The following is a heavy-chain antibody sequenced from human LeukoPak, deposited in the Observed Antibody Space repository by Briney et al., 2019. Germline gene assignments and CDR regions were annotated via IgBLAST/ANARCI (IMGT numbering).Heavy chain of an antibody. V-gene: IGHV3-7*01. CDR2: IRGDGSVK. CDR3: SRDANYYDSSRHYFDAFDI. Sequence: GRSLRLSCAASGFTVSKYWMTWVRQAPGKGLEWVANIRGDGSVKYFLDSVKGRFTISRDNAKNSLSLEMSNLRAEDTAVYYCSRDANYYDSSRHYFDAFDIWGQGTMVTVSS. D-gene: IGHD3-22*01. J-gene: IGHJ3*02. CDR1: GFTVSKYW.